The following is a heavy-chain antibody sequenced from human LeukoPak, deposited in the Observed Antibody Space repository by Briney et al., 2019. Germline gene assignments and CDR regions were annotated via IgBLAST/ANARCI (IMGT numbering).Heavy chain of an antibody. D-gene: IGHD3-10*01. CDR2: MYYSGHV. V-gene: IGHV4-61*01. CDR3: ARMVWFGEVTGYYYGMDG. CDR1: GVSVNSNTYY. Sequence: SETLSLTCTVSGVSVNSNTYYWTWIRQPPGKGLEWIGHMYYSGHVDYNPSLKRRLTISLDTSKNQFSLKLDSVSAADTAVYYYARMVWFGEVTGYYYGMDGWGRGTTVIVSS. J-gene: IGHJ6*04.